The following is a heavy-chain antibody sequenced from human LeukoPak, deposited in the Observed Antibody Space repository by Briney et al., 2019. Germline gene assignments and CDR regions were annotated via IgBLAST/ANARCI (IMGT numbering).Heavy chain of an antibody. V-gene: IGHV3-23*01. CDR3: AKCISLSGWHYYYYYMDV. Sequence: PGGSLRLSCAASGFTFSSYAMSWVRQAPGKGLEWVSAISGSGGSTYYADSVKGRFTISRDNSKNTLYLQMNSLRAEDTAVYYCAKCISLSGWHYYYYYMDVWGKGTTVTVSS. CDR1: GFTFSSYA. D-gene: IGHD6-19*01. CDR2: ISGSGGST. J-gene: IGHJ6*03.